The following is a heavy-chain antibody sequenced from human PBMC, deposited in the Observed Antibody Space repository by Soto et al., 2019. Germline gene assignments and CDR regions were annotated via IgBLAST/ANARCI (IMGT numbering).Heavy chain of an antibody. CDR1: GFSLRSTRVG. Sequence: QITLKESGPTMVKPTQTLTLTCTFSGFSLRSTRVGVGWIRQPPGKALEWLAFIYGDGDERYSPSLKTRLTITXDXPXNXXILRMTDMEPVDTATYYCAKRMRKDDSKGSGNYVHWGQGTLVTVSS. CDR2: IYGDGDE. V-gene: IGHV2-5*02. CDR3: AKRMRKDDSKGSGNYVH. D-gene: IGHD3-10*01. J-gene: IGHJ1*01.